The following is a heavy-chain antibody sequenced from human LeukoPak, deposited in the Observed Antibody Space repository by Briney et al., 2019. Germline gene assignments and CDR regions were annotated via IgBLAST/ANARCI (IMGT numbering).Heavy chain of an antibody. J-gene: IGHJ6*02. CDR3: AKDGGQQWLTNYYSYGMDV. V-gene: IGHV1-2*04. D-gene: IGHD6-19*01. Sequence: GASVKVSCRASGYTFTGYYMSWVRQAPGQGLEWMGWINPDSGGTHYAQNFQGWVTMTRDTSISTAYMELSRLRSDDTAVYYCAKDGGQQWLTNYYSYGMDVWGQGTTVIVSS. CDR2: INPDSGGT. CDR1: GYTFTGYY.